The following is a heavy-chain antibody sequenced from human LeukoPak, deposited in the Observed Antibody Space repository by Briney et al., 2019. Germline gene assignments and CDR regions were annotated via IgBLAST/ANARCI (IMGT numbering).Heavy chain of an antibody. V-gene: IGHV3-66*01. CDR1: GFTVSSTY. Sequence: GGSLSLSCAASGFTVSSTYMSWVRQAPGKGLEWVSLIYTGGNTYYADSVKGRFTLSRDSSKNTVYLQMNSLRVEDTAMYYCATISDLLYYFDSWGQGTLVTVSS. J-gene: IGHJ4*02. CDR2: IYTGGNT. CDR3: ATISDLLYYFDS.